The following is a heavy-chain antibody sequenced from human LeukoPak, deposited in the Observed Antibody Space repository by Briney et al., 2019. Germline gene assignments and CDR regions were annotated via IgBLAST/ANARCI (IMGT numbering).Heavy chain of an antibody. V-gene: IGHV3-23*01. CDR1: GFTFSNYA. CDR3: AKDRLGGPYFFHY. CDR2: IGGTGVRT. Sequence: GGSLRLSCAASGFTFSNYAMSWVRQAPGKGLEWVSTIGGTGVRTYYADSVKGRFTISRDNSKNTLYLQINSLRAEDTAVYFCAKDRLGGPYFFHYWGQGTLVTVSS. D-gene: IGHD3-16*01. J-gene: IGHJ4*02.